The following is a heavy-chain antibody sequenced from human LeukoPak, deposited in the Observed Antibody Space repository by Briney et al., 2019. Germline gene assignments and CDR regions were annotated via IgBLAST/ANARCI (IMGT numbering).Heavy chain of an antibody. D-gene: IGHD5-24*01. CDR1: GFTVSSNY. J-gene: IGHJ4*02. Sequence: HPGGSLRLSCAASGFTVSSNYMSWVRQAPGKGLEWVSVIYSGGSTYYADSVKGRFTISRDNSKNTMYLQMNSLRAEDTAVYYCASSRSGWLQYNYWGQGTLVTVSS. CDR3: ASSRSGWLQYNY. V-gene: IGHV3-66*01. CDR2: IYSGGST.